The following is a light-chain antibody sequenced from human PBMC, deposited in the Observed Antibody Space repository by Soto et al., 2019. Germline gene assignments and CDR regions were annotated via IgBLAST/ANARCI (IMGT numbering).Light chain of an antibody. Sequence: EIVMTQSPATLSVSPGERATLSCRASQSVSSSLAWYQQKPGQVTRLLISGASTRATGILARFSGSGSGTEFTLTISSLQSEDFAVYYCQQYNNWPRTFGQGTKVEIK. CDR3: QQYNNWPRT. V-gene: IGKV3-15*01. CDR1: QSVSSS. J-gene: IGKJ1*01. CDR2: GAS.